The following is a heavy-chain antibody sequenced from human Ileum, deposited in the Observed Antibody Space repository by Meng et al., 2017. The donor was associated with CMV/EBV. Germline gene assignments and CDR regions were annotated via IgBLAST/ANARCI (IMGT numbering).Heavy chain of an antibody. CDR3: ARGTGSSWFDS. J-gene: IGHJ5*01. D-gene: IGHD1-1*01. CDR2: INTNSGGT. Sequence: ASVKVSCKASGYTFSSHYMHLVRQAPGQGLEWMGWINTNSGGTNYVHNFQGRVTLTRDTSISTVYMEMTSLRSDDTAVYYCARGTGSSWFDSWGQGSLVTVSS. CDR1: GYTFSSHY. V-gene: IGHV1-2*02.